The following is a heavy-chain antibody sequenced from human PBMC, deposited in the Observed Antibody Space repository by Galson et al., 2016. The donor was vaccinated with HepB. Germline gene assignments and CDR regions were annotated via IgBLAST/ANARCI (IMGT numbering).Heavy chain of an antibody. Sequence: SLRLSCAASGFTLSSNAMSWVRQAPGKGLDWVSTISDVGAGTYYADSVKGRFTISRDNSKFTLYLQMNSLRAEDTAVYYCARHLRVGSGAHRDVFDIWGRGTMVSVSS. V-gene: IGHV3-23*01. CDR2: ISDVGAGT. J-gene: IGHJ3*02. CDR1: GFTLSSNA. CDR3: ARHLRVGSGAHRDVFDI. D-gene: IGHD4/OR15-4a*01.